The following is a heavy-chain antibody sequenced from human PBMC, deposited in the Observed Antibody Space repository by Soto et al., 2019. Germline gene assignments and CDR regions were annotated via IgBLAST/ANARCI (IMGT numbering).Heavy chain of an antibody. CDR2: IYYSGST. CDR1: RGSISSGDYY. CDR3: ARVPGYSSPYYGMDV. Sequence: QVQLQESGPGLVKPSQTLSLTCTVSRGSISSGDYYWSWIRQPPGKGLEWIGYIYYSGSTYYNPSLKSRVTISVDTSKNQCSLQLSSVTAADTAVYYCARVPGYSSPYYGMDVWGQGTTVTVSS. D-gene: IGHD6-13*01. V-gene: IGHV4-30-4*01. J-gene: IGHJ6*02.